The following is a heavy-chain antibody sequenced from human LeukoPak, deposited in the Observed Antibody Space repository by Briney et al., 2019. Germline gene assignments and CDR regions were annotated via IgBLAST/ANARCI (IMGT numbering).Heavy chain of an antibody. CDR1: GFTVSSNY. V-gene: IGHV3-53*01. D-gene: IGHD3-10*01. CDR3: ARDSGQGSGVSFDY. Sequence: GGFLRLSCAASGFTVSSNYMSWVRQAPGKGLEWVSVIYSGGSTYYADSVKGRFTISRDNSKNTLYLQMNSLRAEDTAVYYCARDSGQGSGVSFDYWGQGTLVTVSS. CDR2: IYSGGST. J-gene: IGHJ4*02.